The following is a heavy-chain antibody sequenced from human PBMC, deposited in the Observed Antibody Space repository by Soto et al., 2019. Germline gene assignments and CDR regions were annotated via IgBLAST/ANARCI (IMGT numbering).Heavy chain of an antibody. D-gene: IGHD2-21*02. J-gene: IGHJ4*02. CDR3: ARQRTTVVTQAYFDH. V-gene: IGHV4-39*01. CDR1: GESISSSSYY. Sequence: XGTLYLTCIVSGESISSSSYYGGWIRQPPGKGLEWIGSIYYSGRTYYNPSFKSRVTISIDTSKNQFSLKLSSVTATDTAVYYCARQRTTVVTQAYFDHWGQGALVTVSS. CDR2: IYYSGRT.